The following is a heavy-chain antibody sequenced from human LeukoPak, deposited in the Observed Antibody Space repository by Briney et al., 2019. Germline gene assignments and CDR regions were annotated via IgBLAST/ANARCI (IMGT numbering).Heavy chain of an antibody. CDR2: ISSSSNYI. Sequence: GGTLRLSCAASGFTFSSYSMNWVRQAPGKGLEWVSSISSSSNYIYYADSVKGRFTISRDNAKNSLYLQMNSLRAEDTAVYYCARDPSSGWYLKGWFDPWGQGTLVTVSS. D-gene: IGHD6-19*01. CDR1: GFTFSSYS. CDR3: ARDPSSGWYLKGWFDP. J-gene: IGHJ5*02. V-gene: IGHV3-21*01.